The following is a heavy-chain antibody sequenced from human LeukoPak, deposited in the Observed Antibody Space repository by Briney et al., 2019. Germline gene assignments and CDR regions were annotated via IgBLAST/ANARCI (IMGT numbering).Heavy chain of an antibody. D-gene: IGHD2-15*01. J-gene: IGHJ4*02. Sequence: ASVKVSCKASGYTFTSYGISWVRQAPGQGLEWMGWISAYNGNTNYAQKLQGRVTMTTDTSTSTAYMELRSLRSDDTAVYYCLFYCSGGSATDYWGQGTLVTVSS. CDR3: LFYCSGGSATDY. V-gene: IGHV1-18*01. CDR1: GYTFTSYG. CDR2: ISAYNGNT.